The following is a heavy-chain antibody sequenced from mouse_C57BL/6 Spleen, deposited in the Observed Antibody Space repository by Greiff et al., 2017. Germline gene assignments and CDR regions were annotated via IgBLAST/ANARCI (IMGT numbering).Heavy chain of an antibody. V-gene: IGHV1-64*01. CDR3: ARGTTVIEGYFDF. D-gene: IGHD1-1*01. Sequence: QVQLQQPGAELVKPGASVKLSCKASGYTFTSYWMHWVKQRPGQGLEWIGMIHPNSGSTNYNEKFKSKATLTVDKSSSTAYMQLSSLTSEDSAVYYCARGTTVIEGYFDFWGTGTTVTVSS. CDR2: IHPNSGST. J-gene: IGHJ1*03. CDR1: GYTFTSYW.